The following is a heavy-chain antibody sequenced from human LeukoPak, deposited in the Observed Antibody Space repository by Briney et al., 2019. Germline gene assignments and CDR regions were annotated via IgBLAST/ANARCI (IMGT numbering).Heavy chain of an antibody. CDR2: ISYDGSNK. J-gene: IGHJ4*02. V-gene: IGHV3-30*03. D-gene: IGHD1-26*01. Sequence: PGRSLRLSCAASGFTFSSYGMHWVRQAPGKGLEWVAVISYDGSNKYYADSVKGRFTISRDNSKNTLYLQMNSLRAEDTAVYYCAREFGVGATTAFGYWGQGTLVTVSS. CDR1: GFTFSSYG. CDR3: AREFGVGATTAFGY.